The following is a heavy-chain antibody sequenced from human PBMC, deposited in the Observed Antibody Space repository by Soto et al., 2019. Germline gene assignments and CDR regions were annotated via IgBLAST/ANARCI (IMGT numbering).Heavy chain of an antibody. Sequence: QVQLQESGPGLVKPSETLSLTCTVSGGSISGHYWSWIRQPPGKGLEWIGYISHSGSTNYNPSLKSRVIILVDTSNNQFSLKLSSVTAADTAVYYCAKAASYYDINWFDPWGQGTLVTVSS. D-gene: IGHD3-22*01. CDR3: AKAASYYDINWFDP. CDR1: GGSISGHY. J-gene: IGHJ5*02. CDR2: ISHSGST. V-gene: IGHV4-59*11.